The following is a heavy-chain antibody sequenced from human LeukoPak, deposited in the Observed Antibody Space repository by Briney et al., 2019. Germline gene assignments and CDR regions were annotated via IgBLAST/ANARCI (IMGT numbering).Heavy chain of an antibody. CDR1: GYSISSGYY. V-gene: IGHV4-38-2*02. D-gene: IGHD3-22*01. CDR3: ARGVYYDSSGYYSPGLAFDI. CDR2: IYHSGST. Sequence: SETLSLTCTVSGYSISSGYYWGWIRQPPGKGLEWIGSIYHSGSTYYNPSLKSRVTISVDTSKNQFSLKLSSVTAADTAVYYCARGVYYDSSGYYSPGLAFDIWGQGAMVTVSS. J-gene: IGHJ3*02.